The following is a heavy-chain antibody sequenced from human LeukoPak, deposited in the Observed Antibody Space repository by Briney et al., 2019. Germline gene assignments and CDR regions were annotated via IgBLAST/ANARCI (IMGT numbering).Heavy chain of an antibody. CDR3: ARDAEGDYYDSSGVGY. CDR2: ISSSSSYI. Sequence: PGGSLRLSCAASGFTFSSYSMNWVRQAPGKGLEWVSSISSSSSYIYYADSVKGRFTISRDNAKNSLYLQMNSLRAEDTAVYYCARDAEGDYYDSSGVGYWGQGTLVTVSS. V-gene: IGHV3-21*01. D-gene: IGHD3-22*01. J-gene: IGHJ4*02. CDR1: GFTFSSYS.